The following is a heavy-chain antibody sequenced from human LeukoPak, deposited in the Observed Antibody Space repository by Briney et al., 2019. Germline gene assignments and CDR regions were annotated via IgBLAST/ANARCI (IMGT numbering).Heavy chain of an antibody. CDR3: AALVRGVINY. D-gene: IGHD3-10*01. CDR1: GGSISSYY. J-gene: IGHJ4*02. CDR2: IYYSGST. V-gene: IGHV4-59*12. Sequence: SETLSLTCTVSGGSISSYYWSWIRQPPGKGLEWIGYIYYSGSTNYNPSLKSRVTISVDKSKNQFSLKLSSVTAGDTAVYYCAALVRGVINYWGQGTLVTVSS.